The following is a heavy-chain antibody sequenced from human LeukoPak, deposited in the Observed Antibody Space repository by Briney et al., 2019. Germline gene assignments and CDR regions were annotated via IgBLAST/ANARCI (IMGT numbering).Heavy chain of an antibody. CDR2: IHDSGIT. V-gene: IGHV4-59*02. Sequence: SETLSLTCTVSGASVSSYYWNWIRQPPGKGLEWIGYIHDSGITNYNPALKSRVTASVDTSKNQFSLRLSSVTAADTAVYYCARAQGGVVRGVKFDSWGQGTLVTVSS. CDR3: ARAQGGVVRGVKFDS. J-gene: IGHJ4*02. D-gene: IGHD3-10*01. CDR1: GASVSSYY.